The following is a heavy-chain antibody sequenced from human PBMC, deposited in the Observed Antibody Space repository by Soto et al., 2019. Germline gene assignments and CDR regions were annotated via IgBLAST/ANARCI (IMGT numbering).Heavy chain of an antibody. D-gene: IGHD2-2*01. CDR2: IYYSGST. J-gene: IGHJ5*02. CDR1: GGSISSSSYY. CDR3: ARHLGLRPREFIVVVPAATEHGGCWFDP. Sequence: PSETLSLTCTVSGGSISSSSYYWGWIRHPPGKGLEWIGSIYYSGSTYYNPSLKSRVTISVDTSKNQFSLKLSSVTAADTAVYYCARHLGLRPREFIVVVPAATEHGGCWFDPWGQGTLVTVSS. V-gene: IGHV4-39*01.